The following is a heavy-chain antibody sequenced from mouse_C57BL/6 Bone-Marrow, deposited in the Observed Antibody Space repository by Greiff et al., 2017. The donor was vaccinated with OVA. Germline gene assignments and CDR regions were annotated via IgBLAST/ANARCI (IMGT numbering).Heavy chain of an antibody. CDR2: IYPGDGDT. CDR3: ARGEWGLDY. D-gene: IGHD1-3*01. CDR1: GYAFSSSW. Sequence: QVQLQQSGPELVKPGASVKISCKASGYAFSSSWMNWVKQRPGKGLEWIGRIYPGDGDTNYNGKFKGKATLTADKSSSTAYMQLSSLTSEDSAVYFCARGEWGLDYWGQGTTLTVSS. V-gene: IGHV1-82*01. J-gene: IGHJ2*01.